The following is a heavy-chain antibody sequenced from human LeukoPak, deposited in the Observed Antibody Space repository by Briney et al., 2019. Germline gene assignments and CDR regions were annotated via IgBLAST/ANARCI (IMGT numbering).Heavy chain of an antibody. Sequence: SETLSLTCSVSGGSISPYYWSWIRQPPGKGLEWIGYIYSSGSANYNPSLKSRVTISVDTSKTPFSLKLSSVNAADTAVYYCARMGGYSGYATHWGQGTLVTVSS. CDR2: IYSSGSA. CDR3: ARMGGYSGYATH. D-gene: IGHD5-12*01. V-gene: IGHV4-59*08. CDR1: GGSISPYY. J-gene: IGHJ4*02.